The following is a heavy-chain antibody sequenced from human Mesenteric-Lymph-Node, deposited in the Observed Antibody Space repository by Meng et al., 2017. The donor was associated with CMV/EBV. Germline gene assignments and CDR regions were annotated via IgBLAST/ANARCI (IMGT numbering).Heavy chain of an antibody. CDR2: MNTNSGNT. D-gene: IGHD6-13*01. V-gene: IGHV1-8*01. CDR3: ARVGTSNNWYVWFDP. J-gene: IGHJ5*02. CDR1: GYTITSND. Sequence: SGYTITSNDINWVRQATGQGLEWMGWMNTNSGNTGYAQKFQGRVTMTRNTSISTAYMELNSLRSEDTAVYYCARVGTSNNWYVWFDPWGQGTLVTVSS.